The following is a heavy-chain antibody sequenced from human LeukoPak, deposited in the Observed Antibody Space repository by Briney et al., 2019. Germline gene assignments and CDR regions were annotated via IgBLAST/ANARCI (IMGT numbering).Heavy chain of an antibody. V-gene: IGHV1-69*04. CDR3: ASGDPYDYGPSPPEGDRDY. CDR2: IIPILGIA. J-gene: IGHJ4*02. CDR1: GGTFSSYA. Sequence: ASVKVSCKASGGTFSSYAISWVRQAPGQGLEWMGRIIPILGIANYAQKFQGRVTITADKSTSTAYMELSSLRSEDTAVYYCASGDPYDYGPSPPEGDRDYWGQGTLVTVSS. D-gene: IGHD4-17*01.